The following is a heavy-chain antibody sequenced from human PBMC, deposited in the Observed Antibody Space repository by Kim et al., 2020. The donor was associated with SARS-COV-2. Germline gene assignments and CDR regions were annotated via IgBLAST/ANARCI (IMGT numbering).Heavy chain of an antibody. Sequence: GGSLRLSCAASGFTFSSYAMHWVRQAPGKGLEWVAVISYDGSNKYYADSVKGRFTISRDNSKNTLYLQMNSLRAEDTAVYYCASLGGTTVTNPDYWGQGTLVTVSS. CDR1: GFTFSSYA. CDR2: ISYDGSNK. J-gene: IGHJ4*02. CDR3: ASLGGTTVTNPDY. V-gene: IGHV3-30*04. D-gene: IGHD4-17*01.